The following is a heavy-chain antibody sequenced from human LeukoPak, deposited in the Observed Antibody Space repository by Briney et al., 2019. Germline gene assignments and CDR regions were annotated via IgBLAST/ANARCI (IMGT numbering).Heavy chain of an antibody. D-gene: IGHD5-18*01. CDR2: IKQDGSEK. CDR3: ARVGRYSYAHNS. CDR1: GFTFRDYSDYW. Sequence: PGGSLRLSCAASGFTFRDYSDYWMSWVRQAPGKGLEWVANIKQDGSEKYYVDSVKGRFTISRDNAKNSLFLQMNSPRAEDTAVYYCARVGRYSYAHNSWGQGTRVTVSS. J-gene: IGHJ4*02. V-gene: IGHV3-7*01.